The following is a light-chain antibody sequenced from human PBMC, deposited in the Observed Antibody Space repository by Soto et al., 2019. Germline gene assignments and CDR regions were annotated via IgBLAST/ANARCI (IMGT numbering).Light chain of an antibody. J-gene: IGKJ1*01. CDR1: QNITTF. CDR2: VTS. CDR3: QQTFSAPGT. V-gene: IGKV1-39*01. Sequence: DIQMTQSPSSLSASVGDRVRVTCRTSQNITTFLNWYQEKPGKAPKVLIYVTSNLENGVPSRFSGSGSGTHFTLSISSLQPEDFATYYCQQTFSAPGTFGPGTRVEVK.